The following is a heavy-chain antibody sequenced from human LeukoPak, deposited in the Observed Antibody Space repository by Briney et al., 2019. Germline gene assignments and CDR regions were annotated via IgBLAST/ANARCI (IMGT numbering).Heavy chain of an antibody. V-gene: IGHV3-53*01. CDR3: ASSGVVGATDDYYYYGMEV. CDR2: IYSGDIT. J-gene: IGHJ6*02. Sequence: GGSLRLSCAASGFTVSSNYMSWVRQAPGKGLEWVSVIYSGDITYYADSVKGRFTISRDNSKTTLYLQMNSLRAEDTAVYYCASSGVVGATDDYYYYGMEVWGQGTTVTVSS. D-gene: IGHD1-26*01. CDR1: GFTVSSNY.